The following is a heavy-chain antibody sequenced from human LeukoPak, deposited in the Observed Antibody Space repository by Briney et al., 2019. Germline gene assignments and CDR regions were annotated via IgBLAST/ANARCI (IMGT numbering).Heavy chain of an antibody. CDR1: GGTFSSYT. J-gene: IGHJ5*02. V-gene: IGHV1-69*02. CDR2: IIPILGIA. Sequence: SVKVSCKASGGTFSSYTISWVRQAPGQGLEWMGRIIPILGIANYAQKFQGRVTTTADKSTSTAYMELSSLRSEDTAVYYCARVQNPYNWFDPWGQGTLVTVSS. CDR3: ARVQNPYNWFDP.